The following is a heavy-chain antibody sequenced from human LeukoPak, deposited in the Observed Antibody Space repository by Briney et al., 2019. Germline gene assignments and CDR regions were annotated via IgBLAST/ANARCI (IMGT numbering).Heavy chain of an antibody. CDR2: ISASGGST. D-gene: IGHD3-3*01. Sequence: GGSLRLSCAASGFTFSTYAMSWVRQPPGKGLEWVSLISASGGSTFYADSVKGRFTISRDNSKNTLYLQVNSLRAEDTAVYYCAKWDSYYNFWSGYYIYWGRGTLVTVSS. CDR1: GFTFSTYA. J-gene: IGHJ4*02. CDR3: AKWDSYYNFWSGYYIY. V-gene: IGHV3-23*01.